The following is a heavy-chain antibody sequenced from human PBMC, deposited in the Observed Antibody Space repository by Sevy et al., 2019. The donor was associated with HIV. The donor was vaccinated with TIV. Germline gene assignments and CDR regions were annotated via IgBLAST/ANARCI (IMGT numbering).Heavy chain of an antibody. CDR1: GVSISSGGYY. CDR2: INYNGST. V-gene: IGHV4-31*03. D-gene: IGHD4-4*01. CDR3: ARVPTTMGGFDP. Sequence: SETLSLTCTVSGVSISSGGYYWSWIRQHPGKGLEWSGYINYNGSTYYNPSLKNRVTISVDTSKNQFSLMLSSVTAAVTAVYYCARVPTTMGGFDPWGQGTLVTVSS. J-gene: IGHJ5*02.